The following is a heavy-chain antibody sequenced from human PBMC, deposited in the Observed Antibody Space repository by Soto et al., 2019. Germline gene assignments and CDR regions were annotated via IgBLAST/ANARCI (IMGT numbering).Heavy chain of an antibody. CDR2: IYYSGSS. V-gene: IGHV4-30-4*01. D-gene: IGHD3-22*01. CDR1: GGSISSGDYY. J-gene: IGHJ5*02. CDR3: ARDYYDSSGYYSTYGQWFDP. Sequence: SETLSLTCTVSGGSISSGDYYWSWIRQPPXKGLEWIGYIYYSGSSYYNPSLKSRVTISVDTSKNQFSLKLSSVTAADTAVYYCARDYYDSSGYYSTYGQWFDPWGQGTLVTVS.